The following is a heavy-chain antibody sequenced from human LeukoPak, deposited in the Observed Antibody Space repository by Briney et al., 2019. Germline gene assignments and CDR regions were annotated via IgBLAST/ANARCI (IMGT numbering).Heavy chain of an antibody. CDR3: ARVGHYDILTGRLFDY. CDR2: IRNDGSII. CDR1: GFTFSSYG. J-gene: IGHJ4*02. Sequence: GGSLRLSCAASGFTFSSYGMHWIRQAPGKGLEWVAFIRNDGSIIYNADSVKGRFTISRDNSKNTLYLQMNSLRAEDTAVYYCARVGHYDILTGRLFDYWGQGTLVTVSS. D-gene: IGHD3-9*01. V-gene: IGHV3-30*02.